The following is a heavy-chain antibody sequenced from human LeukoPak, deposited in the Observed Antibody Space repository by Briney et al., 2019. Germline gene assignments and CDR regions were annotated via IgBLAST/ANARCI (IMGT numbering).Heavy chain of an antibody. Sequence: GGSLRLSCAASGFTLSTYGMHWVRQAPGKGLEWVAFIRYDGSNKYYADSVKGRFTISRDNAKNSLYLQMNSLRAEDTAVYYCARGQKYRNGYTVTELGSGYFDYWGQGTLVTVSS. D-gene: IGHD5-18*01. CDR1: GFTLSTYG. J-gene: IGHJ4*02. CDR3: ARGQKYRNGYTVTELGSGYFDY. V-gene: IGHV3-30*02. CDR2: IRYDGSNK.